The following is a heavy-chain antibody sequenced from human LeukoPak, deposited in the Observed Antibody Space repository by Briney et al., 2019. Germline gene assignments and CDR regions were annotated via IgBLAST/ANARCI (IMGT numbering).Heavy chain of an antibody. CDR2: IYYSGST. D-gene: IGHD2-2*01. J-gene: IGHJ5*02. CDR3: ARPLYCSSTSCYAFDP. CDR1: GGSISSSGYY. V-gene: IGHV4-39*01. Sequence: PSETLSLTCTVSGGSISSSGYYWGWIRQPPGKGLEWIGSIYYSGSTYYNPSLKSRVTISVDTSKNQFSLKLSSVTAADTAVYYCARPLYCSSTSCYAFDPWGQGTLVTVSS.